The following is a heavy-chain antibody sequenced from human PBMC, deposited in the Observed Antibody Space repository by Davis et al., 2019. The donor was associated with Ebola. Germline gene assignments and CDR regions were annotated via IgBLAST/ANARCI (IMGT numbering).Heavy chain of an antibody. D-gene: IGHD1-26*01. Sequence: GESLKIPCAASGFTFSGSAMHWVRQASGQGLEWVGRIRSKANSYATAYAASVKGRFTISRDDSKNTAYLQMNSLKTEDTAVYYCTSTSGSLDYWGQGTLVTVSS. CDR1: GFTFSGSA. CDR2: IRSKANSYAT. J-gene: IGHJ4*02. V-gene: IGHV3-73*01. CDR3: TSTSGSLDY.